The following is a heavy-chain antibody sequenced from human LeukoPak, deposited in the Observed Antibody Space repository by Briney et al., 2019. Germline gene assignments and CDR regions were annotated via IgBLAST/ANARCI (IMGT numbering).Heavy chain of an antibody. J-gene: IGHJ4*02. CDR1: GYTFTSYY. CDR3: ARDRYSIAGKGRTFDY. D-gene: IGHD6-6*01. CDR2: INPSGGST. Sequence: ASVKVCCKASGYTFTSYYMHWVRQAPGQGLEWMGIINPSGGSTSYAQKFQGRVTMTRDMSTSTVYMELSSLRSEDTAVYYCARDRYSIAGKGRTFDYWGQGTLVTVSS. V-gene: IGHV1-46*01.